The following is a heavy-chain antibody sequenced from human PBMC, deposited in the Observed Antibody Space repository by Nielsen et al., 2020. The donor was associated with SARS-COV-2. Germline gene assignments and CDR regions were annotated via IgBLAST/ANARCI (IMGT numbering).Heavy chain of an antibody. CDR2: ISSSSSYI. CDR3: AKVRERAAAGRNSRIAVAGTSGMDV. D-gene: IGHD6-19*01. V-gene: IGHV3-21*01. J-gene: IGHJ6*03. Sequence: GGSLRLSCAASGFTFSSYSMNWVRQAPGKGLEWVSSISSSSSYIYYADSVKGRFTISRDNSKNTLYLQMNSLRAEDTAVYYCAKVRERAAAGRNSRIAVAGTSGMDVWGKGTTVTVSS. CDR1: GFTFSSYS.